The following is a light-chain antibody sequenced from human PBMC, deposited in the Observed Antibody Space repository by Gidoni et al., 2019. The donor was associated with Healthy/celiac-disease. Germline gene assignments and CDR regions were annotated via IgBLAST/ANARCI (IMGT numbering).Light chain of an antibody. CDR3: HQYGSSPLT. CDR2: GAS. CDR1: QSVSSSY. V-gene: IGKV3-20*01. Sequence: ELVLPQSPGTLPLSPGERATLPCSASQSVSSSYLAWYQQKPGQAPRLLIYGASSRATGFPDRFSGSGSGTDFTLTISRLEPEDFAVYYCHQYGSSPLTFGGGTKVEIK. J-gene: IGKJ4*01.